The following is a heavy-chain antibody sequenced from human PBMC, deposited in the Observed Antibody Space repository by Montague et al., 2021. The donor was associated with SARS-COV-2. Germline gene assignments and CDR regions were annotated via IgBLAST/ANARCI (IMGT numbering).Heavy chain of an antibody. Sequence: SLRLSCAASGFTFSSYVMSWVRQPPGKGLEWVSLIYSAGSSTSYADSVKGRFTISRDNSKNTMYLQMNSLRAEDTAVYYSFGESSDPYYFDYWGQGTLVTVSS. D-gene: IGHD3-10*01. V-gene: IGHV3-23*03. J-gene: IGHJ4*02. CDR3: FGESSDPYYFDY. CDR2: IYSAGSST. CDR1: GFTFSSYV.